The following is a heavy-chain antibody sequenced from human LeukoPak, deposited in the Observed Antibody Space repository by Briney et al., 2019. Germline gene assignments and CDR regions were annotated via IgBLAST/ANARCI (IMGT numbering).Heavy chain of an antibody. CDR3: ARGHGGSGYYRMRDEYFQH. Sequence: GASVKVSCKASGYTFTSYGISWVRQAPGQGLEWMGWISAYNGNTNYAQKHQGRVTMTTDTSTSTAYMELRSLRSDDTAVYYCARGHGGSGYYRMRDEYFQHWGQGTLVTVSS. J-gene: IGHJ1*01. V-gene: IGHV1-18*01. CDR1: GYTFTSYG. D-gene: IGHD3-22*01. CDR2: ISAYNGNT.